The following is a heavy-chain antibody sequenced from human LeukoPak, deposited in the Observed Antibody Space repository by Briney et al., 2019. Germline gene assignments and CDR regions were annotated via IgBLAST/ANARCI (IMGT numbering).Heavy chain of an antibody. CDR1: GFTFSSYA. D-gene: IGHD6-13*01. CDR3: AREKVYSSSWNISYFDY. J-gene: IGHJ4*02. V-gene: IGHV3-30-3*01. CDR2: ISYDGSNK. Sequence: GGSLRLSCAASGFTFSSYAMHWVRQAPGKGLEWVAVISYDGSNKYYADSVKGRFTISRDNSKNTLYLQMNSLRAEDTAVYYCAREKVYSSSWNISYFDYWGQGTLVTVSS.